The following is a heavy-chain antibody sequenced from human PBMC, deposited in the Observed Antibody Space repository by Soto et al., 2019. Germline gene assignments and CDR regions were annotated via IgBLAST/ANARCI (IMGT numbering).Heavy chain of an antibody. CDR1: GFSFSGHT. CDR3: ARCMGFDGSGYAFFDS. Sequence: EVQLVESGGGLVQPGGSLRLSCVASGFSFSGHTINWVRQAPGKGLEWVSSISSSSSYIYYADSVKGRFTVSRDNAEKSLYLQMNSLRAEDTAIYYWARCMGFDGSGYAFFDSWGQGTLVTVSS. V-gene: IGHV3-21*01. D-gene: IGHD3-10*01. J-gene: IGHJ4*02. CDR2: ISSSSSYI.